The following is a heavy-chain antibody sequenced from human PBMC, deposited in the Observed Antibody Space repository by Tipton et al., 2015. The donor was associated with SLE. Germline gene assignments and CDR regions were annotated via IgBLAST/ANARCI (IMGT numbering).Heavy chain of an antibody. CDR1: GGSISSGGYS. Sequence: TLSLTCAVSGGSISSGGYSWSWIRQPPGKGLEWIGYIYHSGSTYYNPSLKSRVTISVDRSKNQFSLKLSSVTAADTAVYYCARAFEYSGYDSPFDYWGQGTLVTVSS. CDR3: ARAFEYSGYDSPFDY. CDR2: IYHSGST. J-gene: IGHJ4*02. V-gene: IGHV4-30-2*01. D-gene: IGHD5-12*01.